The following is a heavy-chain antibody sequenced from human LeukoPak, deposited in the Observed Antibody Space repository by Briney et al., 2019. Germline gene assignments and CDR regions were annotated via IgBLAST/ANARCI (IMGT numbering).Heavy chain of an antibody. J-gene: IGHJ4*02. V-gene: IGHV3-74*01. CDR1: GFTFSSYW. CDR3: ARSSSWSLYFDY. Sequence: PGGSLRLSCAASGFTFSSYWMHWVRQAPGRGPVWVSRINNDGSGTTYADSVKGRFTIPRDDAKNTLYLQMNSLRAEDTAVYYCARSSSWSLYFDYWGQGTLVTVSS. CDR2: INNDGSGT. D-gene: IGHD6-13*01.